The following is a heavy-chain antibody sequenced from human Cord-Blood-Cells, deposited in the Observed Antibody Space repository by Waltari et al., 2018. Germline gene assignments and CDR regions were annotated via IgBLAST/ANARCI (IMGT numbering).Heavy chain of an antibody. Sequence: QVQLVQSGAEVKKPGASVKVSCKASGYTFTGYYMHWVRQAPGQGLECEGRINPNSGATNYAQKVQGWFTMTRETSSSTAYMELSRLRSDDTAVYYCATIAAAGAEYFQHWGQGTLVTVSS. J-gene: IGHJ1*01. CDR1: GYTFTGYY. V-gene: IGHV1-2*04. CDR2: INPNSGAT. CDR3: ATIAAAGAEYFQH. D-gene: IGHD6-13*01.